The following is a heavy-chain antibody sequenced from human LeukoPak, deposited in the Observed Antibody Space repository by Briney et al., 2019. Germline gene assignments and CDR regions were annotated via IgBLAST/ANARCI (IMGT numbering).Heavy chain of an antibody. CDR1: GFTFSSYA. V-gene: IGHV3-23*01. CDR3: AKDPNGDYIGTFDM. CDR2: ISGNSANT. D-gene: IGHD4-17*01. Sequence: GGSLRLSCAASGFTFSSYAMSWVRQAPGKGLEWVSWISGNSANTYYADSVQGRFSISRDNSKNTLYLQMYSLRAEDTAIYYCAKDPNGDYIGTFDMWGQGIMVTVSS. J-gene: IGHJ3*02.